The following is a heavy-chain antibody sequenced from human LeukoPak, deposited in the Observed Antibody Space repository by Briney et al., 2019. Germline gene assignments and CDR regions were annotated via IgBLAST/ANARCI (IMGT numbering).Heavy chain of an antibody. D-gene: IGHD6-13*01. J-gene: IGHJ4*02. CDR1: GYTFTSYG. V-gene: IGHV1-18*01. CDR3: ARDPPLYSSSWPSDY. Sequence: ASVKVSCKASGYTFTSYGISWVRQARGQGLEWMGWISAYNGNTNYAQKLQGRVTMTTDTSTSTAYMELRSLRSDDTAVYYCARDPPLYSSSWPSDYWGQGTLVTVSS. CDR2: ISAYNGNT.